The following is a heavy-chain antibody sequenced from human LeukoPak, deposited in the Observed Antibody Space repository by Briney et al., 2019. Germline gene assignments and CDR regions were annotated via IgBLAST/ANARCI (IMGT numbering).Heavy chain of an antibody. CDR1: GYTFTSYL. V-gene: IGHV1-18*01. D-gene: IGHD2/OR15-2a*01. J-gene: IGHJ4*02. CDR2: ISAYNGNT. CDR3: ARTYSKYFSSSEFDS. Sequence: ASVKVSCKASGYTFTSYLISWVRQVPGQGLEWMGWISAYNGNTNSAQNLQARVTMTTDSSTSTAYMELRSLRSDDTAVYYCARTYSKYFSSSEFDSWGQGTLVTVSS.